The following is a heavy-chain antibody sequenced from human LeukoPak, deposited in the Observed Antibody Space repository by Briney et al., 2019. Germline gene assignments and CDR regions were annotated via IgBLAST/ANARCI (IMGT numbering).Heavy chain of an antibody. J-gene: IGHJ6*02. CDR2: IWYDGSNK. CDR1: GFTFSSYG. V-gene: IGHV3-33*01. CDR3: ARDGGGDYYYYYGMDV. Sequence: PGRSLRLSCAASGFTFSSYGMHWVRQAPGKGLEWVAVIWYDGSNKYYADSVKGRFTTSRDNSKNTLYLQMNSLRAEDTAVYYCARDGGGDYYYYYGMDVWGQGTTVTVSS. D-gene: IGHD3-16*01.